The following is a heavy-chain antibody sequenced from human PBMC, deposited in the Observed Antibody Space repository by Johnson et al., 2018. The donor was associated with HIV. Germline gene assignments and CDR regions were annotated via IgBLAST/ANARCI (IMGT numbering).Heavy chain of an antibody. Sequence: QVQLVESGGGVVQPGGSLRLSCAASGFTFSSYGMHWVRQAPGKGLEWVAFIRYDGSNKYYADSVKGRFTISRDNSKNTLYLKMNSLGAEDTAVYYCAKDVGGSSLFPVAFDIWGQGTMVTVSS. CDR3: AKDVGGSSLFPVAFDI. J-gene: IGHJ3*02. CDR1: GFTFSSYG. D-gene: IGHD6-6*01. CDR2: IRYDGSNK. V-gene: IGHV3-30*02.